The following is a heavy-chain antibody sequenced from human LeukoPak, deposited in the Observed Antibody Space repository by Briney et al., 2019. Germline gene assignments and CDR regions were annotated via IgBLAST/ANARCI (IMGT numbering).Heavy chain of an antibody. V-gene: IGHV3-48*02. Sequence: TGGSLRLSCAASGFTFSSYTMNWARQAPGKGLEWVSYISSSDNIYYADSVKGRFTISRDNAKRSVYLQMNSLRNEDTAVYYCTKDGPYNDVWYVDYWGQGTLVTVSS. CDR3: TKDGPYNDVWYVDY. CDR2: ISSSDNI. J-gene: IGHJ4*02. CDR1: GFTFSSYT. D-gene: IGHD3-3*01.